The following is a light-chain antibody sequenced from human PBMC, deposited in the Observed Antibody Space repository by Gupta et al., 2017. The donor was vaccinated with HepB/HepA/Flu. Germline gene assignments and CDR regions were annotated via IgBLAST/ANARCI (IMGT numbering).Light chain of an antibody. CDR1: QSVSSN. CDR3: QQYNNWPLLT. CDR2: GAS. V-gene: IGKV3-15*01. Sequence: EIVMTQSPATLSVSPAERATLSCRASQSVSSNLAWYQQKPGQAPRLLIYGASTRATGIPARLSGSGSGTEFTLTISSLQSEDFAVYYCQQYNNWPLLTFGGGTKVEIK. J-gene: IGKJ4*01.